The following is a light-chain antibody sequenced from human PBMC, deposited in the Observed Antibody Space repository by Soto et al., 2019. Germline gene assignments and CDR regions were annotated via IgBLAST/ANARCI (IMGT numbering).Light chain of an antibody. V-gene: IGLV2-14*01. CDR1: SSDVGGYNY. CDR2: DVS. Sequence: QSALPQPASVSGSPGQSITISCNGTSSDVGGYNYVSWYQQHPGKAPKLMIYDVSNRPSGVSNRFSGSKSGNTASLTISGLQAEDEADYYCSSYTSSSTSYVFGTGTKVTVL. CDR3: SSYTSSSTSYV. J-gene: IGLJ1*01.